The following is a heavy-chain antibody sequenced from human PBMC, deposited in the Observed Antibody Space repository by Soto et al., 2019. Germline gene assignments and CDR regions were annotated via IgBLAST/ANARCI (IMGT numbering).Heavy chain of an antibody. Sequence: QVQLQESGPGLVKPSQTLSLPCTVSGGSISSGGYYWSWIRQHPGKGLEWIGYIYYSGSTYYNRSLKSRVTISVDSSKNQFSLKLSSVTAAATAVYYCARGGRRTPGMDVWGQGTTVTVSS. J-gene: IGHJ6*02. CDR3: ARGGRRTPGMDV. CDR1: GGSISSGGYY. CDR2: IYYSGST. V-gene: IGHV4-31*03.